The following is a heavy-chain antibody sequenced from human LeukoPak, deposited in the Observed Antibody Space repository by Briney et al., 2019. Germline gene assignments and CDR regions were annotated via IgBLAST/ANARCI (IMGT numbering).Heavy chain of an antibody. V-gene: IGHV3-7*01. CDR2: IQSDGSVQ. J-gene: IGHJ4*02. Sequence: PGGSLRLSCAASGFSFSSYWMSWVRQAPGKGLEWVANIQSDGSVQQYMDSVKGRLTISRDNAKNSLYLQMNSLRAEDTAVYYCARIPRGSGWSFLDFWGQGTLVTVTS. CDR1: GFSFSSYW. CDR3: ARIPRGSGWSFLDF. D-gene: IGHD6-19*01.